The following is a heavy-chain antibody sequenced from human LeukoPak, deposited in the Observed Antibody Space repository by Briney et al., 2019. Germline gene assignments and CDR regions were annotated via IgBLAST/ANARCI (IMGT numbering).Heavy chain of an antibody. J-gene: IGHJ4*02. CDR2: IYSGGST. Sequence: PGGSLGLSCAASGFTFSSYSMSWVRQAPGKGLEWVSVIYSGGSTYYADSVKGRFTISRDNSKNTLYLQMNSLRAEDTAVYYCAREGAAGYYSDYWGQGTLVTVSS. CDR1: GFTFSSYS. D-gene: IGHD6-13*01. CDR3: AREGAAGYYSDY. V-gene: IGHV3-66*01.